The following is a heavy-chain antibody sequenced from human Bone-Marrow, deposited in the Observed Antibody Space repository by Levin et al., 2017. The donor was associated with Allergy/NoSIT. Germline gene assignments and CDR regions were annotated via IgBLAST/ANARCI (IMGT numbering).Heavy chain of an antibody. D-gene: IGHD6-13*01. Sequence: LSLTCAASGFTFSSYGMHWVRQAPGKGLEWVAVIWYDGSNKYYADSVKGRFTISRDNSKNTLYLQMNSLRAEDTAVYYCARDPPVVGSSWSFDYWGQGTLVTVSS. CDR1: GFTFSSYG. J-gene: IGHJ4*02. V-gene: IGHV3-33*01. CDR3: ARDPPVVGSSWSFDY. CDR2: IWYDGSNK.